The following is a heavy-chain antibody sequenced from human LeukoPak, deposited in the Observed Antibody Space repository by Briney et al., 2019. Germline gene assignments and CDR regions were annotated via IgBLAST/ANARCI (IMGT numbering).Heavy chain of an antibody. CDR3: ASRWWYFDL. CDR1: GFTFSSYW. D-gene: IGHD6-13*01. CDR2: IQQDGSEK. J-gene: IGHJ2*01. Sequence: GGSLRLSCAASGFTFSSYWMIWVRQAPGKGLEWVANIQQDGSEKYYVDSVKGRFTISRDNAKNTLYLQMNSLRAEDTALYYCASRWWYFDLWGRGTLVTVSS. V-gene: IGHV3-7*02.